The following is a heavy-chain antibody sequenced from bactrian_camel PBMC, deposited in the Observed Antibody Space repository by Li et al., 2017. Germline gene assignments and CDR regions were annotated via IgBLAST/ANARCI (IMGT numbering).Heavy chain of an antibody. CDR2: SDGDGAR. Sequence: VQLVESGGGSVQAGGSLRLSCVASGFTLSNHCLAWFRQVPGKEREGVAVSDGDGARSHVPSVKGRFTISRDDAENTLYLQMDNLKPEDTAMYYCAADRPRTRGGEIRCSESPSFDYWGQGTQVTVS. CDR1: GFTLSNHC. J-gene: IGHJ4*01. D-gene: IGHD1*01. V-gene: IGHV3S26*01. CDR3: AADRPRTRGGEIRCSESPSFDY.